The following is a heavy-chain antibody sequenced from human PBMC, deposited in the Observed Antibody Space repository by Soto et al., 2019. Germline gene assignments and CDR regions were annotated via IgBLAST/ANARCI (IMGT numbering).Heavy chain of an antibody. V-gene: IGHV3-23*01. D-gene: IGHD3-10*01. CDR1: GFTFSGYA. CDR3: ARNFSGSTGLPNLWYFDL. J-gene: IGHJ2*01. CDR2: ISGGGDAT. Sequence: EVQLLDSGGGLVQPGGSLRLSCAASGFTFSGYALTWVRQAPGKGLEWVSAISGGGDATFYADSVKGRFTISRDNSKHTLYLKMTTVRAEDTGVYYCARNFSGSTGLPNLWYFDLWGRGTPVTVSS.